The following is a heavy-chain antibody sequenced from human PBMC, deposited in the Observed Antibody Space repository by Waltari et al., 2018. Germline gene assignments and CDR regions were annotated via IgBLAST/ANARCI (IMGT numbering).Heavy chain of an antibody. J-gene: IGHJ4*02. CDR1: GFTFSSYS. CDR3: ARDSPGAMVQGVMGY. V-gene: IGHV3-48*04. D-gene: IGHD3-10*01. Sequence: EVQLVESGGGLVQPGGSLRLSCAASGFTFSSYSMNWVRQAPGKGLEWVSYISSSSSTIYYADSVKGRFTISRDNAKNSLYLQMNSLRAEDTAVYYCARDSPGAMVQGVMGYWGQGTLVTVSS. CDR2: ISSSSSTI.